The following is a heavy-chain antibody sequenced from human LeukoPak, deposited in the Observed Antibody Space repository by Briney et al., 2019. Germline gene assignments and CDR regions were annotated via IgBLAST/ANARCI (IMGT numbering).Heavy chain of an antibody. CDR2: INPGGGST. D-gene: IGHD6-13*01. CDR3: ARDGPGYASSSTDYMDV. J-gene: IGHJ6*03. CDR1: GYTFTSYY. Sequence: ASVKVSCKASGYTFTSYYMHWVRQAPGQGLEWMGIINPGGGSTSYAQSFQGRVTMTRVTSTSTIYMELSSPRSEDTAVYYCARDGPGYASSSTDYMDVWGKGTTVTVSS. V-gene: IGHV1-46*01.